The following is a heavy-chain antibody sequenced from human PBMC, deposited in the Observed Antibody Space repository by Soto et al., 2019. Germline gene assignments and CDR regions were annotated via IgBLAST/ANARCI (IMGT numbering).Heavy chain of an antibody. CDR3: ARHRACNTACDFDY. Sequence: LSLTCFVSGDSIDSHDSHWSCIRQSPGKGLEWTGTVAYTGTTYYPPPLRGRVTVSADTSKNSFSLKLTSVTAADTAVYYCARHRACNTACDFDYWGQGTLVTVYS. D-gene: IGHD2-15*01. V-gene: IGHV4-39*01. CDR2: VAYTGTT. J-gene: IGHJ4*02. CDR1: GDSIDSHDSH.